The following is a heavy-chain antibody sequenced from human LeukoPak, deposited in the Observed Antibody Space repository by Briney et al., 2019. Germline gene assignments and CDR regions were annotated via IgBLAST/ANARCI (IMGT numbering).Heavy chain of an antibody. J-gene: IGHJ4*02. Sequence: GGSLRLSCAASGFTFSSYSMNWVRQAPGKGLEWVSSISSSSSYIYYADSVKGRFTISRDNAKNSLYLQMNSLRAEDTAVYYCARDVGYYDSSGYPDYWGQATLVTVSS. V-gene: IGHV3-21*01. D-gene: IGHD3-22*01. CDR3: ARDVGYYDSSGYPDY. CDR2: ISSSSSYI. CDR1: GFTFSSYS.